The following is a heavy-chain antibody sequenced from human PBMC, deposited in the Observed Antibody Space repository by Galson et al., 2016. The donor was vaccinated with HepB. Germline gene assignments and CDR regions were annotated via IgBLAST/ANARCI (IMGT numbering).Heavy chain of an antibody. CDR2: ISVSGTYT. D-gene: IGHD3-10*01. CDR3: ARDLSTGGAIIPYSYSYYGVDV. CDR1: GFTFSDYY. Sequence: SLRLSCAASGFTFSDYYMSWIRQAPGEGLEWVSYISVSGTYTNCADSVKGRFTISRDNAKNSLYLQMNSLRAEDTAIYYCARDLSTGGAIIPYSYSYYGVDVWGQGTTVTVSS. V-gene: IGHV3-11*05. J-gene: IGHJ6*02.